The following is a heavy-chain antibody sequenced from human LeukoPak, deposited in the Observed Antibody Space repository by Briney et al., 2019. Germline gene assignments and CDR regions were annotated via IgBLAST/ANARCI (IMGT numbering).Heavy chain of an antibody. D-gene: IGHD6-6*01. CDR3: ARAPDDSSSSGLLYIDY. V-gene: IGHV3-30-3*01. J-gene: IGHJ4*02. CDR1: GFTFSSYS. CDR2: ISSDGSVK. Sequence: PGRSLRLSCAASGFTFSSYSMHWVRQAPGKGLEWVAVISSDGSVKYYADSVKGRFTISRDNSKNTLYLQVSSLRAEDTAVYSCARAPDDSSSSGLLYIDYWGQGTLVTVSS.